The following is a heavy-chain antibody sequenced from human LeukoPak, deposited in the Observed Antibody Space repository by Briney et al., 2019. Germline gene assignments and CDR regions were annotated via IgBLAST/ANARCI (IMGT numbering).Heavy chain of an antibody. CDR2: ISAYNGNT. CDR1: VYTFTSYG. Sequence: ASVKVSCKASVYTFTSYGISWVRQAPGQGLEWMGWISAYNGNTNYAQKLQGRVTMTTDTSTSTAYMELRSLRSDDTAVYYCARDLRAFRDGYKNSNYYLAYWGQGTLVTVSS. CDR3: ARDLRAFRDGYKNSNYYLAY. J-gene: IGHJ4*02. D-gene: IGHD5-24*01. V-gene: IGHV1-18*01.